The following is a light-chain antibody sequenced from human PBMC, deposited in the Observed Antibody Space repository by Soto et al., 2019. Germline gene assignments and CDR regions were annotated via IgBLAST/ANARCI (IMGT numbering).Light chain of an antibody. CDR3: CSCADFTYV. Sequence: QSVLTQPASVSGSPGQSITISCTGTSSDIGSYDLVSWYQQHPGTAPKLIIYEVTKRPSGVSTRFSGSKSGNTASLTISGLQAVDEADYYCCSCADFTYVFGTGTKLTVL. V-gene: IGLV2-23*02. CDR1: SSDIGSYDL. CDR2: EVT. J-gene: IGLJ1*01.